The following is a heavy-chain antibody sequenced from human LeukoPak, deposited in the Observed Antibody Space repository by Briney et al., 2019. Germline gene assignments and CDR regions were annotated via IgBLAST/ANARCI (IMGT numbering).Heavy chain of an antibody. J-gene: IGHJ5*02. CDR3: ARQSGGPYNWFDP. Sequence: GGSLRLSCAASGFTFDDYAMHWVRQAPGKGLEWVSGISWNSGSIGYADSVKGRFTISRDNAKNSLYLQLNSLRAEDTAVYFCARQSGGPYNWFDPWGQGTLVTVSS. CDR1: GFTFDDYA. D-gene: IGHD2-15*01. V-gene: IGHV3-9*01. CDR2: ISWNSGSI.